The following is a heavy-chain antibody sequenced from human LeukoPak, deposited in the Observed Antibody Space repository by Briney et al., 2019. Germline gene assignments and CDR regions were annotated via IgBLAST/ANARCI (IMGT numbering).Heavy chain of an antibody. V-gene: IGHV4-34*01. Sequence: SETLSLTCAVYGGSFSGYYWSWIRQPPGKGLEWIGEINHSGSTNYNPSLKSRVTISVDTSKNQFSLKLSSVTAEDTAVYYCATITMVRGAYDYWGQGTLVTVSS. D-gene: IGHD3-10*01. J-gene: IGHJ4*02. CDR3: ATITMVRGAYDY. CDR1: GGSFSGYY. CDR2: INHSGST.